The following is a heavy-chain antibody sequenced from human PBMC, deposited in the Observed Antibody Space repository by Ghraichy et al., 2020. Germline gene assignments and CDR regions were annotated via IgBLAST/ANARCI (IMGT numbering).Heavy chain of an antibody. CDR1: GGSFSGYY. Sequence: SETLSLTCAVYGGSFSGYYWSWIRQPPGKGLEWIGEINHSGSTNYNPSLKSRVTISVDTSKNQFSLKLSSVTAADTAVYYCARARGRIAVAGTGFDYWGQGTLVTVSS. J-gene: IGHJ4*02. D-gene: IGHD6-19*01. V-gene: IGHV4-34*01. CDR2: INHSGST. CDR3: ARARGRIAVAGTGFDY.